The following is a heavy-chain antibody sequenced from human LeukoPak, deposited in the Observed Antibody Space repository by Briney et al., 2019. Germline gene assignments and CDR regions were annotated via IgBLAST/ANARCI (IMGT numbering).Heavy chain of an antibody. Sequence: KTSETLSLTCTVFRVSVSSYYWSWIRQPAGKGLEWIGRIYTSGGTNYNPALKGRVTMSIGTSKNQFSLKLSSVTAADTAVYYCVRAGQVDRGTWFDSWGQGTLVTVSS. V-gene: IGHV4-4*07. D-gene: IGHD3-22*01. J-gene: IGHJ5*01. CDR1: RVSVSSYY. CDR3: VRAGQVDRGTWFDS. CDR2: IYTSGGT.